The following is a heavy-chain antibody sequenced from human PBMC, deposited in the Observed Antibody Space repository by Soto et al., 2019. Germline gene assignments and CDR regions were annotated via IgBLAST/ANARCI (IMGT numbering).Heavy chain of an antibody. Sequence: QVQLQQWGAGLLKPSETLSLTCAVYGGSFSGYYWSWIRQPPGKGLEWIGEINPSGSTNYNPSLKNRVTISVDTSKNQFSLKLSSVTAADTAVYYCASFTYYDILTGPRAFDIWGQGTMVTVSS. CDR1: GGSFSGYY. CDR3: ASFTYYDILTGPRAFDI. J-gene: IGHJ3*02. V-gene: IGHV4-34*01. D-gene: IGHD3-9*01. CDR2: INPSGST.